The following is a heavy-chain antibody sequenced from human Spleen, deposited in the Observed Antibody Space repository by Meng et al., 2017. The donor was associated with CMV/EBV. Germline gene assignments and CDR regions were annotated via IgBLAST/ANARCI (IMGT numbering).Heavy chain of an antibody. CDR3: ARSNYDFWSGNPNGMDV. CDR2: ISSSSNYI. CDR1: GFTFTTYT. V-gene: IGHV3-21*01. D-gene: IGHD3-3*01. Sequence: GESLKISCAASGFTFTTYTMTWVRQAPGTGLEWVSSISSSSNYIHYADSVKGRFTISRDNAKSSLYLQMKSLRAEDTAVYYCARSNYDFWSGNPNGMDVWGQGTTVTVSS. J-gene: IGHJ6*02.